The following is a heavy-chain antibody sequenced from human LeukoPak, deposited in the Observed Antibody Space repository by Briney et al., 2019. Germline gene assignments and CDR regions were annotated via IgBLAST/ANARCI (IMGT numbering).Heavy chain of an antibody. CDR3: AXXXXXKAAAGTFWFDP. V-gene: IGHV1-8*01. Sequence: ASVKVSCKASGYTFTSYDINWVRQATGQGLEWMGWMNPNSGNTGYAQKFQGRVTMTRNTSISTAYMELSSLRSEDTAVYYCAXXXXXKAAAGTFWFDPWGQGTLVTVSS. CDR2: MNPNSGNT. D-gene: IGHD6-13*01. CDR1: GYTFTSYD. J-gene: IGHJ5*02.